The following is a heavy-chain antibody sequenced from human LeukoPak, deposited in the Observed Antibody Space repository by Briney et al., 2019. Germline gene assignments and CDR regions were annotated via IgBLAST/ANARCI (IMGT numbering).Heavy chain of an antibody. Sequence: ASVKVSCKASGGTFSSYAISRVRQAPGQGLEWMGGIIPIFGTANYAQKFQGRVTITTDESTSTAYMELSSLRSADTAVYYCARAKGWFGELLYYMDVWGKGTTVTVSS. V-gene: IGHV1-69*05. J-gene: IGHJ6*03. CDR1: GGTFSSYA. CDR2: IIPIFGTA. D-gene: IGHD3-10*01. CDR3: ARAKGWFGELLYYMDV.